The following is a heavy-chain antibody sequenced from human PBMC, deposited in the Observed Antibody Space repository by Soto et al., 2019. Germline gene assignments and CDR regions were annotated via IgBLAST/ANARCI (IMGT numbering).Heavy chain of an antibody. V-gene: IGHV3-30-3*01. CDR2: ISYDGSNK. CDR3: AREYYDILTGLPYGMDV. Sequence: QVQLVESGGGVVQPGRSLRLSCAASGFTFSSYAMHWVRQAPGKGLEWVAVISYDGSNKYYADSVKGRFTISRDNSKNTLYLQMNSLRAEDTALYYCAREYYDILTGLPYGMDVWGQGTTVTVSS. D-gene: IGHD3-9*01. CDR1: GFTFSSYA. J-gene: IGHJ6*02.